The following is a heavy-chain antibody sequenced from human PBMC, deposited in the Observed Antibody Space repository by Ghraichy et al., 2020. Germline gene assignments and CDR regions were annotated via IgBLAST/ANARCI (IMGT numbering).Heavy chain of an antibody. Sequence: ASVKVSCKASGYSFTSYGISWVRQAPGQGLEWMGWITAHNGNTNYAQKLQGRVTMTTDTSTNTAYMELRSLRSDDTAVYYCARDRRDSGYDYRGLDYWGQGTLVTVPS. CDR3: ARDRRDSGYDYRGLDY. D-gene: IGHD5-12*01. CDR2: ITAHNGNT. J-gene: IGHJ4*02. V-gene: IGHV1-18*01. CDR1: GYSFTSYG.